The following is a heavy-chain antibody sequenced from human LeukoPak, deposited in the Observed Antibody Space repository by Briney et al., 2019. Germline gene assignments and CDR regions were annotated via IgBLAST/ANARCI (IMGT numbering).Heavy chain of an antibody. CDR2: IKQDGSEK. D-gene: IGHD3-10*01. CDR1: GFTFSSYW. CDR3: ARVGRLLWFGELYYFDY. V-gene: IGHV3-7*01. J-gene: IGHJ4*01. Sequence: PGGSLRLSCAASGFTFSSYWVSWVRQAPGKGLEWVANIKQDGSEKYYVDSVKGRFTISRDNAKNSLYLQMNSLRAEDTAVYYCARVGRLLWFGELYYFDYWGHGTLVTVSS.